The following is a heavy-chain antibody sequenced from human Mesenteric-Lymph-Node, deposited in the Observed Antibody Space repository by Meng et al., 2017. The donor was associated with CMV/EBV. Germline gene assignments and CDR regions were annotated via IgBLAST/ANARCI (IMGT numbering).Heavy chain of an antibody. Sequence: LKISCAASGFTFDDYAMHWVRQGPGKGLEWVSGISWNSGKIVYADSVKGRFTISRDNAKNSLYLQMNGLRAEDMALYYCAKGGVPYYDFWSGYYFDYWGQGTLVTVSS. V-gene: IGHV3-9*03. D-gene: IGHD3-3*01. CDR2: ISWNSGKI. J-gene: IGHJ4*02. CDR1: GFTFDDYA. CDR3: AKGGVPYYDFWSGYYFDY.